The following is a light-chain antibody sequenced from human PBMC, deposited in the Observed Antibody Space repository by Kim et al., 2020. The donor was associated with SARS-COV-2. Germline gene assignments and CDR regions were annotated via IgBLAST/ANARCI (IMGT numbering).Light chain of an antibody. Sequence: VSPGETATLSCRASHDISTNLAWYQHKPGQAPRLLIYGASTRATGLPGRFSGRGAGTEFTLTISSLQSDDFAVYYCQQYNNWPPLTFGGGTKVDIK. CDR3: QQYNNWPPLT. V-gene: IGKV3-15*01. J-gene: IGKJ4*01. CDR1: HDISTN. CDR2: GAS.